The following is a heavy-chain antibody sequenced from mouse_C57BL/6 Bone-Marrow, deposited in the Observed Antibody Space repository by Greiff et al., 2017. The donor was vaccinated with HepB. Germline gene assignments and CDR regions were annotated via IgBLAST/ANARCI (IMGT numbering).Heavy chain of an antibody. D-gene: IGHD1-2*01. CDR1: GYTFTSYT. CDR2: INPSSGYT. CDR3: ARSGSWYFDV. Sequence: QVQLQQSGAELARPGASVKMSCKASGYTFTSYTMHWVKQRPGQGLEWIGYINPSSGYTKYNQKFKDKATLTADKSSSTAYMQLSSLTSEDTAVYYCARSGSWYFDVWGTGTTVTVSS. V-gene: IGHV1-4*01. J-gene: IGHJ1*03.